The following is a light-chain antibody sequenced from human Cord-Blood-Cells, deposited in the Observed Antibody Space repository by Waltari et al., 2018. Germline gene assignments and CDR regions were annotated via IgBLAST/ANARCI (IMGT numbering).Light chain of an antibody. CDR1: SSDVGGYNY. CDR2: DVS. J-gene: IGLJ2*01. V-gene: IGLV2-14*01. CDR3: SSYTNSSTLEV. Sequence: QSALTQPASVSASPGQSITNSYTGTSSDVGGYNYVSWYQQHPGKAPKLMIYDVSNWRSCVSNRFSGSKSGNTESLTISGLQAEDEADYYFSSYTNSSTLEVFGGGTKLTVL.